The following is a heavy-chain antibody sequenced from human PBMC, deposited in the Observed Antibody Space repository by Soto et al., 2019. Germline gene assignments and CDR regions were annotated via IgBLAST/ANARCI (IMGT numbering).Heavy chain of an antibody. D-gene: IGHD1-26*01. Sequence: PGWSLRLSCAACGFAFSAYAMNWVRHTPGKGLEWVSSVSGTGRTTYHADSVKGRFTMSRDNSKDTVYLQMNSLRAEDTALYYCAKGPPVGSNSWYFDPWGQGTLVTVSS. J-gene: IGHJ5*02. V-gene: IGHV3-23*01. CDR2: VSGTGRTT. CDR3: AKGPPVGSNSWYFDP. CDR1: GFAFSAYA.